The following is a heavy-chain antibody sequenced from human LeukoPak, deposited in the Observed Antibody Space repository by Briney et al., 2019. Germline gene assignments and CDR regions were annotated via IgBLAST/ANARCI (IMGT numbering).Heavy chain of an antibody. CDR2: FDPEDGET. D-gene: IGHD3-22*01. CDR1: GYTLTELS. J-gene: IGHJ4*02. Sequence: ASVKVSCKVSGYTLTELSMHWVRQAPGXXXXWMGGFDPEDGETIYAQKFQGRVTMTEDTSTDTAYMELSSLRSEDTAVYYCAVSKAPTYYYDSSGYVYWGQGTLVTVSS. V-gene: IGHV1-24*01. CDR3: AVSKAPTYYYDSSGYVY.